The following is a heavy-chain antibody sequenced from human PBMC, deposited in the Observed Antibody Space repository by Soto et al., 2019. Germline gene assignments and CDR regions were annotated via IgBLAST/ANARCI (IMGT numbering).Heavy chain of an antibody. V-gene: IGHV1-18*04. Sequence: ASVKVSCKASGYTFTSYGISWVRQAPGQGLEWMGWISAYNGNTNYAQKLQGRLTMTTDTSTSTAYMELRSLRSDDTAVYYCARAGYCSSTSCYSADAFDIWGQGTMVTVSS. CDR2: ISAYNGNT. CDR1: GYTFTSYG. CDR3: ARAGYCSSTSCYSADAFDI. D-gene: IGHD2-2*01. J-gene: IGHJ3*02.